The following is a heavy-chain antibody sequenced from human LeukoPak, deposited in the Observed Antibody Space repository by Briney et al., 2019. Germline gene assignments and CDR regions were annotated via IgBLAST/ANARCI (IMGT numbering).Heavy chain of an antibody. V-gene: IGHV3-7*01. CDR3: ASGRHDFLH. J-gene: IGHJ4*02. CDR2: INLDGTEE. D-gene: IGHD3/OR15-3a*01. Sequence: GGSLRLSCAASGFLFSTYWMTWVRQAPGKGLEWVANINLDGTEEHYVDSSLKGRFTITRDNAKNGLYLQMTSLRVEDTAVYYCASGRHDFLHWGQGTLVTVSS. CDR1: GFLFSTYW.